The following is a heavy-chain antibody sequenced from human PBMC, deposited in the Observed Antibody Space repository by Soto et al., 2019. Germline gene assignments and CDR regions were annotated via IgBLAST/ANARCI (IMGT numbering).Heavy chain of an antibody. V-gene: IGHV3-33*01. CDR1: GFTFSSYG. CDR3: ARPRYDYYYYYGMDV. Sequence: GGSLRLSCAASGFTFSSYGMHWVRQAPGKGLEWVAVIWYDGSNKYYADSVKGRFTISRDNSKNTLYLQMNSLRAEDTAVYYCARPRYDYYYYYGMDVWGQGTTVTVSS. CDR2: IWYDGSNK. D-gene: IGHD3-9*01. J-gene: IGHJ6*02.